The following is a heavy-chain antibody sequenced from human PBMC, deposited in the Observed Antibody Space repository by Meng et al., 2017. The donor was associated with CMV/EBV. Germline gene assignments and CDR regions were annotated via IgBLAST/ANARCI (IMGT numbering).Heavy chain of an antibody. V-gene: IGHV3-30*02. CDR3: AKDRSYYYYYGMDV. D-gene: IGHD1-26*01. CDR2: IRYDGSNK. CDR1: GFTFSSYG. Sequence: GESLKISCAASGFTFSSYGMHWVRQAPGKGLEWVAFIRYDGSNKYYAGSVKGRFTISRDNSKNTLYLQMNSLRAEDTAVYYCAKDRSYYYYYGMDVWGQGTTVTVSS. J-gene: IGHJ6*02.